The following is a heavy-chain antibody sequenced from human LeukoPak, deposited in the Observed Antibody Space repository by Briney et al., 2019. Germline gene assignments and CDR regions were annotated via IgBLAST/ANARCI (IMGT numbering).Heavy chain of an antibody. CDR2: IYSGGST. V-gene: IGHV3-66*02. Sequence: GGSLRLSCAASGFTVSSNYMSWVGQAPGKGLEWVSVIYSGGSTYYAGSVKGRFTISRDNSKNTLYLQMNSRRAEDTAVYYCASGRAAVADRNRGWGQGTLVTVSS. CDR3: ASGRAAVADRNRG. J-gene: IGHJ4*02. D-gene: IGHD6-19*01. CDR1: GFTVSSNY.